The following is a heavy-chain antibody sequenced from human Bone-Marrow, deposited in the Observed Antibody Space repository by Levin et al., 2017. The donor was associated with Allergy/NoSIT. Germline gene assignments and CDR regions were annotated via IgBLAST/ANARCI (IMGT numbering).Heavy chain of an antibody. V-gene: IGHV3-53*01. CDR3: GITIFGVVIIQGSMIDI. CDR1: GFTVSSNY. J-gene: IGHJ3*02. Sequence: GGSLRLSCAASGFTVSSNYMSWVRQAPGKGLEWVSVIYSGGSTYYADSVKGRFTISRDNSKNTLYLQMNSLRAEDTAVYYCGITIFGVVIIQGSMIDIWGQGTMVTVSS. D-gene: IGHD3-3*01. CDR2: IYSGGST.